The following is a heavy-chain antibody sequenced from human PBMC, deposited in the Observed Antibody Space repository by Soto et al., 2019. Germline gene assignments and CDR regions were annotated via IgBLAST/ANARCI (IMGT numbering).Heavy chain of an antibody. CDR2: IKQDGSEN. J-gene: IGHJ4*02. D-gene: IGHD5-18*01. Sequence: PGGSLSLSCASSGFTFSSYWMSWVRQAPGKGLEWVANIKQDGSENYYVDSVRGRFTISRDNAKNSLYLQMNSLRAEDTAVYYCVREVEGRYGYDPFDEWGKGTLVTFSS. CDR3: VREVEGRYGYDPFDE. V-gene: IGHV3-7*03. CDR1: GFTFSSYW.